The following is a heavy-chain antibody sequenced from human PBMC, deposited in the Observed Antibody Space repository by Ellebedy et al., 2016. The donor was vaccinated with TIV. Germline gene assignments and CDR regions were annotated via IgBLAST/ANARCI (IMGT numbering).Heavy chain of an antibody. V-gene: IGHV4-59*01. CDR1: GGSISSYY. Sequence: SETLSLTCTVSGGSISSYYWSWIRQPPGKGLEWIGYIYHSGSTYYNPSLKSRVTISVDRSKNQFSLKLSSVTAADTAVYYCAKTDPTYYFDYWGQGTLVTVSP. D-gene: IGHD3-16*01. J-gene: IGHJ4*02. CDR2: IYHSGST. CDR3: AKTDPTYYFDY.